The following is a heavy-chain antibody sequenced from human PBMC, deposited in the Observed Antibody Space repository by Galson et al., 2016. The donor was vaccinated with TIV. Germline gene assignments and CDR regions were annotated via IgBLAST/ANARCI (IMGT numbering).Heavy chain of an antibody. CDR3: ARGAPSVFGVIMTLDY. CDR1: GDSVSSTSAA. D-gene: IGHD3-3*01. Sequence: CAISGDSVSSTSAAWNWTRQSPSRGLEWLGRTYYRSTWYNDYAASLKRRITINPDTSKNQFSLQLTSVTPEDAAVYYCARGAPSVFGVIMTLDYWGQGTLVTVPS. CDR2: TYYRSTWYN. J-gene: IGHJ4*02. V-gene: IGHV6-1*01.